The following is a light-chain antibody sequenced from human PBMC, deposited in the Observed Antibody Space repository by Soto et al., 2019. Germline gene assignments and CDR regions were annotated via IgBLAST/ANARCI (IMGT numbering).Light chain of an antibody. CDR3: QQYHTSWWT. Sequence: DIQMTQSPSILSASIGDRVTISCRASQSISVWLAWYQQKPGKAPRVLIFDATALESGVPSRFSGSGCGKEFTLTINNWQPDDFATYYCQQYHTSWWTFGQGTKVDIK. CDR1: QSISVW. V-gene: IGKV1-5*01. J-gene: IGKJ1*01. CDR2: DAT.